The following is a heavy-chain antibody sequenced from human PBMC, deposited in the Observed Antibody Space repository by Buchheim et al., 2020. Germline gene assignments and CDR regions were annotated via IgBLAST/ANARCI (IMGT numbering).Heavy chain of an antibody. CDR2: ISYDGSNK. V-gene: IGHV3-30-3*01. CDR3: ARDHRGSRPYYYYYGMDV. CDR1: GFTFSSYA. D-gene: IGHD2-15*01. Sequence: QVQLVESGGGVVQPGRSLRLSCAASGFTFSSYAMHWVRQAPGKGLEWVAVISYDGSNKYYADSVKGRFTISRDNSKNTLYLQMNSLRAEDTAVYYCARDHRGSRPYYYYYGMDVWGQGTT. J-gene: IGHJ6*02.